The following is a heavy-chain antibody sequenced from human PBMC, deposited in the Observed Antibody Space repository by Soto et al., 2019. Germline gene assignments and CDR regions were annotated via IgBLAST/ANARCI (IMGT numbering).Heavy chain of an antibody. V-gene: IGHV3-53*01. J-gene: IGHJ4*02. CDR2: IYSGGST. CDR3: ARDLAVAGPLRNY. CDR1: GFTVSSNY. D-gene: IGHD6-19*01. Sequence: GGSLRLSCAASGFTVSSNYMSWVRQAPGKGLGWVSVIYSGGSTYYAYSGKGRLTISRDNSKNTLYLQMNSLRAEDTAVYYCARDLAVAGPLRNYWGQGTLVTVSS.